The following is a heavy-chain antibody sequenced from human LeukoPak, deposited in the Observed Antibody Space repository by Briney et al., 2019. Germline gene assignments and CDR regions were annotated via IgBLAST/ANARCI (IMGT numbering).Heavy chain of an antibody. CDR2: ISGSGGST. Sequence: PGGSLRLSCAASGFTFSSYAMSWVRQAPGKGLEWVSAISGSGGSTYYADSVKGRFTISRDNSKNTLYLQMNSLRAEDTAVYYCAKGGLWFGEILNWYFDLWGRGILVTVSS. CDR3: AKGGLWFGEILNWYFDL. J-gene: IGHJ2*01. CDR1: GFTFSSYA. D-gene: IGHD3-10*01. V-gene: IGHV3-23*01.